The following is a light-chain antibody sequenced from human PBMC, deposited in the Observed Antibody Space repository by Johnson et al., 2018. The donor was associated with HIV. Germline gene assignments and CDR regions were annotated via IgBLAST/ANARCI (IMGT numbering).Light chain of an antibody. CDR3: GTWDSSLSGV. Sequence: QSVLTQPPSVSAAPGQKVTISCSGRSSNIGNNYVSWYQQLPGTAPKLLIYDNNKRPSGIPDRFSGSKSGTSATLGITGLQTGDEADYYCGTWDSSLSGVFGTGTKGTVL. CDR1: SSNIGNNY. J-gene: IGLJ1*01. CDR2: DNN. V-gene: IGLV1-51*01.